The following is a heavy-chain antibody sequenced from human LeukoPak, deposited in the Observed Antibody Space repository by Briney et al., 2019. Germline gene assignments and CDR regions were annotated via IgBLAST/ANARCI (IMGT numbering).Heavy chain of an antibody. J-gene: IGHJ4*02. CDR1: GGSFSGYY. CDR2: INHSGST. V-gene: IGHV4-34*01. Sequence: SETLSLTCAVYGGSFSGYYWSWIRQPPGKGLEWIGEINHSGSTNYNPSLKSRVTISVDTSKNQFSLKLSSVTAADTAVYYCARGHYSASYWGQGTLVTVSS. CDR3: ARGHYSASY. D-gene: IGHD1-26*01.